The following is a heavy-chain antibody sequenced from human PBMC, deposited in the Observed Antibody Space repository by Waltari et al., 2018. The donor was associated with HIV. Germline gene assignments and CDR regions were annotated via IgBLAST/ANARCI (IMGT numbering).Heavy chain of an antibody. CDR2: IHHSGSY. Sequence: QVQLQESGPGLVRPSETLSLTCAVSGYSMNRGYYWGWIRQPPGKGLEWIGTIHHSGSYYYNPSLQSRFTISVDTSNNRFSLQLSSVTAADTAVYYCARNTYYERSGYDYWGQGNLVTVSS. CDR1: GYSMNRGYY. V-gene: IGHV4-38-2*01. CDR3: ARNTYYERSGYDY. D-gene: IGHD3-22*01. J-gene: IGHJ4*02.